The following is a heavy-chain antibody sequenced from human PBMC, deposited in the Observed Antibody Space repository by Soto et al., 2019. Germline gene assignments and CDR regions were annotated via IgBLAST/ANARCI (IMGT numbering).Heavy chain of an antibody. CDR2: INAGNGNT. CDR1: GYTFTSYA. D-gene: IGHD6-13*01. J-gene: IGHJ4*02. Sequence: GASVKVSCKASGYTFTSYAIHWVRQAPGQRLEWMGWINAGNGNTKYSQKFQGRVTITRDTSASTAYMELSSLRSEDTAVYYCARDIMAAAPDYWGQGTLVTVSS. V-gene: IGHV1-3*01. CDR3: ARDIMAAAPDY.